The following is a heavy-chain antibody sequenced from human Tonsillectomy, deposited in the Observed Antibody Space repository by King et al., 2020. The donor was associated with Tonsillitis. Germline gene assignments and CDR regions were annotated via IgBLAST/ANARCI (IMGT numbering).Heavy chain of an antibody. V-gene: IGHV3-23*04. CDR3: AKASRAAALYHYFDY. CDR2: ISGGGGSS. J-gene: IGHJ4*02. D-gene: IGHD6-13*01. Sequence: VQLVESGGGLVQPGGSLRLPCAASGFAFINYAMAWVRQAPGKGLEWVSTISGGGGSSYYADSVRGRFTISRDKSRNTLYLQMNSLRAEDTAVYYCAKASRAAALYHYFDYWGLGTLVTVSS. CDR1: GFAFINYA.